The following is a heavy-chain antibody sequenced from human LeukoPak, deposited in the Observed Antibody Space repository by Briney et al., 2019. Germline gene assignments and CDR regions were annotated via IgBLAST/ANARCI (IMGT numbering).Heavy chain of an antibody. J-gene: IGHJ4*02. CDR1: GFTFSSYW. D-gene: IGHD1-26*01. Sequence: GGSLRLSCAASGFTFSSYWMSWVRQAPGKGLEWVANIKQDGSEKYYVDSVKGRFTISRDNAKNSLYLQMNSLRAEDTAVYYCARDLAISGSYYHFEDYWGQGTLVTVSS. V-gene: IGHV3-7*03. CDR3: ARDLAISGSYYHFEDY. CDR2: IKQDGSEK.